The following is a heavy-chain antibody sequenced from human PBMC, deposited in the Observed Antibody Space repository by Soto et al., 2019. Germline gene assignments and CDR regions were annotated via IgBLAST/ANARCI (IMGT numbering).Heavy chain of an antibody. CDR1: GFVFGNFA. CDR3: ARDPVPGIPDYFDR. J-gene: IGHJ4*02. D-gene: IGHD1-20*01. V-gene: IGHV3-30*04. CDR2: IGHDGVNK. Sequence: QVRLVESGGGVVQPGRSLRLSCAASGFVFGNFAMHWVRQAPGKGPEWVTVIGHDGVNKYYADSVRGRFTVSRDDSKNTLYLEMNSLRVEDSAGYYCARDPVPGIPDYFDRWGQGTLVTVSS.